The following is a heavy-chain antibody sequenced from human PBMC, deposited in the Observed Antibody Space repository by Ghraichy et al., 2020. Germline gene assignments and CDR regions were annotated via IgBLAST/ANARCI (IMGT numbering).Heavy chain of an antibody. J-gene: IGHJ4*02. Sequence: ASVKVSCKAAGYSFASYGIRGVCRTPGRGLEWMEWNSVYNGNTMYAQKLQGRVTMTTDTSTSTAYMALRSLRSDDTAVYYCARRVAAVATGGYYFDYWGQVTLVTVSS. CDR1: GYSFASYG. CDR2: NSVYNGNT. CDR3: ARRVAAVATGGYYFDY. V-gene: IGHV1-18*04. D-gene: IGHD6-13*01.